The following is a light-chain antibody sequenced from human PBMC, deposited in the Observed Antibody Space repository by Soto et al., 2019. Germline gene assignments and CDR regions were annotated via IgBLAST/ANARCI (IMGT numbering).Light chain of an antibody. CDR1: QSLRSVD. CDR3: QPSTNLPIT. V-gene: IGKV3-20*01. J-gene: IGKJ4*01. Sequence: IVLSRSPVALSSSPGERATLSCRACQSLRSVDLAWYRHIAGQAPRLPICGASSRASGIPDRFSGSGSGTDFTLTIISLQSEDFTLYYCQPSTNLPITFAGGSKVDIK. CDR2: GAS.